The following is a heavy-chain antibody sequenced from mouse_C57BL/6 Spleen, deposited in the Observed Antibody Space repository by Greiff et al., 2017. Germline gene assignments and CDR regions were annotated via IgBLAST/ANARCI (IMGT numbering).Heavy chain of an antibody. D-gene: IGHD2-5*01. CDR2: INPNYGTT. J-gene: IGHJ4*01. V-gene: IGHV1-39*01. Sequence: LQESGPELVKPGASVKISCTASGYSFTDYNMNWVKQSNGKSLEWIGVINPNYGTTSYNQKFKGKATLTVDQSSSTAYMQLNSLTSEDSAVYYCARGSNYDSFHYYAMDYWGQGTSVTVSS. CDR3: ARGSNYDSFHYYAMDY. CDR1: GYSFTDYN.